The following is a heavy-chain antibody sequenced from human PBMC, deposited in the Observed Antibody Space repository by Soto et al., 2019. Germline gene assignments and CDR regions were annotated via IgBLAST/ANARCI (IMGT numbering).Heavy chain of an antibody. J-gene: IGHJ4*02. CDR1: GFTFRTYA. CDR3: ASPLNERFYEFDY. V-gene: IGHV3-30-3*01. D-gene: IGHD3-22*01. Sequence: GGSLRLSCAASGFTFRTYAMHWVRQAPGKGLEWVAFISDDGTNRYYADSVRGRFTISRDNSKHTLYLQMSSLRIEDTAVYYCASPLNERFYEFDYWGQGTLVTVSS. CDR2: ISDDGTNR.